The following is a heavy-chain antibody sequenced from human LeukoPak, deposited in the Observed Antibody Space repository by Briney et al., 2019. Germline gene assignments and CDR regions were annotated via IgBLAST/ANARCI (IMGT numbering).Heavy chain of an antibody. CDR3: ARRSMVRTVGYYYGMDV. J-gene: IGHJ6*02. CDR2: IYYSGST. D-gene: IGHD4/OR15-4a*01. V-gene: IGHV4-61*05. Sequence: SETLSLTCTVSGASITSSNYYWLWLRPPPGKGLEWIGYIYYSGSTNYNPSLKSRATISVDTSKKQFSLKLSTVTAADTAVYYCARRSMVRTVGYYYGMDVWGQGTTVTVSS. CDR1: GASITSSNYY.